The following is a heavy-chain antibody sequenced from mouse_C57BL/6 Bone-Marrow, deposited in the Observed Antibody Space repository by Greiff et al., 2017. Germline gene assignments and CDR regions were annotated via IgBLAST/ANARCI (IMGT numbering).Heavy chain of an antibody. J-gene: IGHJ1*03. CDR2: FYPGSGSI. D-gene: IGHD4-1*01. CDR3: ARHEEGLGTGTSWYFDV. CDR1: GYTFTEYT. Sequence: QVQLKQSGAELVKPGASVKLSCKASGYTFTEYTIHWVKQRSGQGLEWIGWFYPGSGSIKYNEKFKDKATLTADKSSSTVYMELSRLTSEDSAVYCCARHEEGLGTGTSWYFDVWGTGTTVTVSS. V-gene: IGHV1-62-2*01.